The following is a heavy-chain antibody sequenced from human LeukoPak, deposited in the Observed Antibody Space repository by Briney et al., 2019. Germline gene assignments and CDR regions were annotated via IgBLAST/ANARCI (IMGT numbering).Heavy chain of an antibody. CDR2: IRSKADSHAT. J-gene: IGHJ3*02. CDR3: TTGETVVIRNDASHI. CDR1: GFTFSDSA. Sequence: GSLKLSCAASGFTFSDSAMRWVRLASGKGLEWVGRIRSKADSHATAYAASVQGRFTISRDDSRNTAYLQMNSLKTDDTAVYYCTTGETVVIRNDASHIWGQGTMVTVSS. D-gene: IGHD2-21*01. V-gene: IGHV3-73*01.